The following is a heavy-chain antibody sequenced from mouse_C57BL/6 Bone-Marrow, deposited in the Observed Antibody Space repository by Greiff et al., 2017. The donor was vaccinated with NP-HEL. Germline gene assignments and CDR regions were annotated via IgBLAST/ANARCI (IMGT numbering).Heavy chain of an antibody. D-gene: IGHD1-1*01. CDR3: ARHGPDY. Sequence: QVQLQQPGAELVRPGTSVKLSCKASGYTFTSYWMHWVKQRPGQGLEWIGVIDPSDSYTNYNQKFKGKATLTVDTSSSTAYMQLSSLTSEDSAVYDCARHGPDYWGQGTTLTVSS. CDR2: IDPSDSYT. V-gene: IGHV1-59*01. CDR1: GYTFTSYW. J-gene: IGHJ2*01.